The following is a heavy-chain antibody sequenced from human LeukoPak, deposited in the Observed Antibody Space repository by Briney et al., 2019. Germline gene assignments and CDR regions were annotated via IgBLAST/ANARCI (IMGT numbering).Heavy chain of an antibody. J-gene: IGHJ4*01. CDR1: GTFSTNYR. D-gene: IGHD2-2*01. Sequence: GESLNISSTASGTFSTNYRIGWVHQMPGKGLEWMGIIYPGDSDTRYSPSFQGQVTISADKSTSTAYLQWSSLKASDTAMYYCASSYRRITGCYANWGQGTLVTVSS. V-gene: IGHV5-51*07. CDR2: IYPGDSDT. CDR3: ASSYRRITGCYAN.